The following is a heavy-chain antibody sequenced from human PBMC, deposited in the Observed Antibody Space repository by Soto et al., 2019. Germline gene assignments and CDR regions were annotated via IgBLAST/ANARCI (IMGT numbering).Heavy chain of an antibody. CDR2: INPAGGST. Sequence: VKVSCKAYGYSFSNSYVVWVRQAPGQGLEWMGVINPAGGSTSYAQKFQDRVTMTRDMSTSTVYLDLISLRSEDTAVFYCGRDRVFEDSYGTSSWYFDFPGRGTLVTVSS. D-gene: IGHD5-18*01. CDR3: GRDRVFEDSYGTSSWYFDF. V-gene: IGHV1-46*03. J-gene: IGHJ2*01. CDR1: GYSFSNSY.